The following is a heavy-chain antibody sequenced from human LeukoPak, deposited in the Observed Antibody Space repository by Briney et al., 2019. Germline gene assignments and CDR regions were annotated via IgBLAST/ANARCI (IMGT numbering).Heavy chain of an antibody. CDR3: ARRGYCSSTSCSFDY. CDR2: INHRGST. Sequence: PSETLSLTCTVSGYSISSGYYWSWIRQPPGKGLEWIGEINHRGSTNYNPSLKSRVTISVDTSKNQFSLKLSSVTAADTAVYYCARRGYCSSTSCSFDYWGQGTLVTVSS. D-gene: IGHD2-2*01. CDR1: GYSISSGYY. V-gene: IGHV4-38-2*02. J-gene: IGHJ4*02.